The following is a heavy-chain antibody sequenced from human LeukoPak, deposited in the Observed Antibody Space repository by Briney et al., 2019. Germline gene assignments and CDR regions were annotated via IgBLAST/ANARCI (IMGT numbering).Heavy chain of an antibody. CDR1: GFTFSSYA. CDR3: AKVSGYGVAGTGFDY. Sequence: GGSLRLSCAASGFTFSSYAMSWVGQAPGKGLEWVSAFSGSGGSTYYADSVKGRFTISRDNSKNTPYLQMNSLRAEDTAVYYCAKVSGYGVAGTGFDYWGQGTLVTVSS. J-gene: IGHJ4*02. CDR2: FSGSGGST. D-gene: IGHD6-19*01. V-gene: IGHV3-23*01.